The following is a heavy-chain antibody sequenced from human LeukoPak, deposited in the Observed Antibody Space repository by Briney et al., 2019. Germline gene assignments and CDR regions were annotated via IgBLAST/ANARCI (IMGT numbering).Heavy chain of an antibody. D-gene: IGHD3-22*01. CDR2: ISSSSSTI. J-gene: IGHJ4*02. Sequence: GSLRLSCAASGFTFSSYSRNWVRQAPGKGLEWVSYISSSSSTIYYADSVKGRFTISRDNAKNSLYLQMNSLRAEDTAVYYCASHPRYYYDSSGDYWGQGTLVTVSS. CDR1: GFTFSSYS. CDR3: ASHPRYYYDSSGDY. V-gene: IGHV3-48*01.